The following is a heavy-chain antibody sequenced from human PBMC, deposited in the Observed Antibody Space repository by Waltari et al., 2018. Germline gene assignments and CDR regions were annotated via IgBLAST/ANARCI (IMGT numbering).Heavy chain of an antibody. CDR2: INYSGST. Sequence: QVQLQESGPGLVKSSETLSLTCTVSGGSIGRNTFYWAWIRQPPGKRMEWMASINYSGSTYYMPSLKSRVTISGDTSRNQLSLRLTSVTAADTAVYFCVREWSSSSSWFDPWGQGTLVTVSS. CDR1: GGSIGRNTFY. V-gene: IGHV4-39*07. D-gene: IGHD6-6*01. CDR3: VREWSSSSSWFDP. J-gene: IGHJ5*02.